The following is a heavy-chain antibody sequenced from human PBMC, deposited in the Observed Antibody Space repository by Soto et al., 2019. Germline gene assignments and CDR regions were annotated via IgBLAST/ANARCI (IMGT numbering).Heavy chain of an antibody. CDR2: INHSGST. J-gene: IGHJ6*03. CDR1: GGSFSGYY. CDR3: ARGGKGSYYYYYYYMDV. Sequence: QVQLQQWGAGLLKPSETLSLTCAVYGGSFSGYYWSWIRQPPGKGLEWIGEINHSGSTNYNPSLKGRVNLSVDTSKNQFSLKVSSVTAADTAVYYCARGGKGSYYYYYYYMDVWGKGTTVTVSS. V-gene: IGHV4-34*01. D-gene: IGHD3-10*01.